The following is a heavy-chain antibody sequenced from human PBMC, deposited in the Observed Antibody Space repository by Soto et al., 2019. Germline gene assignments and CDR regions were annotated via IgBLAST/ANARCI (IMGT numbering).Heavy chain of an antibody. CDR3: ARDSGRWLQLVY. J-gene: IGHJ4*02. Sequence: PSETLSLTCTVSGFSISSGGYYWSWIRQHPGKGLEWIGYIYYSGSTYYNPSLKSRVTISVDTSKNQFSLKLSSVTAADTAVYYCARDSGRWLQLVYWGQGTLVTVSS. CDR1: GFSISSGGYY. CDR2: IYYSGST. V-gene: IGHV4-31*03. D-gene: IGHD5-12*01.